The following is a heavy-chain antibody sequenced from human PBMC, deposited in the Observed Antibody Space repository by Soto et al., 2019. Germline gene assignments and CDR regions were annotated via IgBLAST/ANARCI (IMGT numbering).Heavy chain of an antibody. CDR3: ARDGIGGTTFRGYLDY. D-gene: IGHD2-15*01. Sequence: RHPCTVAGANSRDYGMHRVSQTPGKGLEWVAVIRYDGSNINYADSVMGRFTISRDNSKNTLYLEMNGLRAEDTAVYYCARDGIGGTTFRGYLDYWGQGNLVTVSS. CDR2: IRYDGSNI. J-gene: IGHJ4*02. CDR1: GANSRDYG. V-gene: IGHV3-33*08.